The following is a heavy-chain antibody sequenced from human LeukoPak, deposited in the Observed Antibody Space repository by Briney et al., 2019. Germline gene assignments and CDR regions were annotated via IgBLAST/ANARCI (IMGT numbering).Heavy chain of an antibody. D-gene: IGHD4-17*01. V-gene: IGHV3-48*03. CDR2: ISSSGSTI. CDR3: AGDLYGDYSFDF. CDR1: GFTFSSYE. J-gene: IGHJ4*02. Sequence: GGSLRLSCAASGFTFSSYEMNWVRQAPGKGLEWVSYISSSGSTIYYADSVKGRFTISRDNAKNSLYLQMNSLRAEDTAVYYCAGDLYGDYSFDFWGQGTLVTVSS.